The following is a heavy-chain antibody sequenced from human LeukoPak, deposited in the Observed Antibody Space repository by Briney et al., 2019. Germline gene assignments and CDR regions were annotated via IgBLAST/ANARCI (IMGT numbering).Heavy chain of an antibody. Sequence: PSETLSLTCTVSGGSISSYYWSWIRQPPGKGLEWIGYIYYSGSTNYNPSLKSRVTISVDTSKSQFSLKLSPVTAADTAVYYCARGRTVVVPAAIHWFDPWGQGTLVTVSS. CDR1: GGSISSYY. D-gene: IGHD2-2*01. CDR3: ARGRTVVVPAAIHWFDP. J-gene: IGHJ5*02. V-gene: IGHV4-59*01. CDR2: IYYSGST.